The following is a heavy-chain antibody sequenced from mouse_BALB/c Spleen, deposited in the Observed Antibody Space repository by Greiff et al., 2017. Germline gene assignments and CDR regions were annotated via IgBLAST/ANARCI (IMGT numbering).Heavy chain of an antibody. CDR1: GFTFSSYG. V-gene: IGHV5-6-3*01. CDR3: ARDQPDY. D-gene: IGHD6-1*01. J-gene: IGHJ2*01. Sequence: EVQRVESGGGLVQPGGSLKLSCAASGFTFSSYGMSWVRQTPDKRLELVATINSNGGSTYYPDSVKGRFTISRDNAKNTLYLQMSSLKSEDTAMYYCARDQPDYWGQGTTLTVSS. CDR2: INSNGGST.